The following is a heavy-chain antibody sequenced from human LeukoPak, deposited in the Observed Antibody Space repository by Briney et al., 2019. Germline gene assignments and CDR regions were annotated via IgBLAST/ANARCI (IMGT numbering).Heavy chain of an antibody. V-gene: IGHV3-74*01. CDR1: GFTFTDHH. Sequence: PGGSLRLSCVASGFTFTDHHLHWVRQAPGKGLEWISRVGNDGSKIDYADSVKGRFTISRDNSKNTLYLQMIILRAEDTAVYYCATPLDYYDSSGYHQGGDWGQGTLVTVSS. J-gene: IGHJ4*02. CDR3: ATPLDYYDSSGYHQGGD. D-gene: IGHD3-22*01. CDR2: VGNDGSKI.